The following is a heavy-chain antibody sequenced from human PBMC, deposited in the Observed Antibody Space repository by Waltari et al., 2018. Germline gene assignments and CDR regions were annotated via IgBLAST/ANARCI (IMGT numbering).Heavy chain of an antibody. CDR1: GFTFKYYW. J-gene: IGHJ4*02. V-gene: IGHV3-7*01. CDR3: WANDY. CDR2: IKGDGSMT. Sequence: EVQLVEAGGGLVQPGGSLRLPCAASGFTFKYYWVHWVRQAPGKGLEWLANIKGDGSMTYYSDSVRGRFTISRDNAKNSVFLQMNSLTAEDTAVYYCWANDYWGQGTLITVSS.